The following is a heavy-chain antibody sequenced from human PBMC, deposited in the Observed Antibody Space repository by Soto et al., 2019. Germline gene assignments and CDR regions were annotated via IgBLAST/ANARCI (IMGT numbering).Heavy chain of an antibody. V-gene: IGHV1-69*02. J-gene: IGHJ4*02. D-gene: IGHD6-19*01. CDR2: IIPILGIA. CDR1: GGTFSSYT. Sequence: ASVKVSCKASGGTFSSYTISWVRQAPGQGLEWMGRIIPILGIANYAQKFQGRVTITADKSTSTAYMELSSLRSEDTAVYYCARRSSGWYFDYWGQGTLVTVSS. CDR3: ARRSSGWYFDY.